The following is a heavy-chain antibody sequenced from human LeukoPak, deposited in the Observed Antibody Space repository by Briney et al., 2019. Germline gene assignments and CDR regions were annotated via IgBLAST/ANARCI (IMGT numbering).Heavy chain of an antibody. J-gene: IGHJ4*02. CDR1: GFTFSSYG. CDR3: AATYYYGSGSYYFDY. V-gene: IGHV3-30*03. Sequence: GRSLRVSCAASGFTFSSYGMHWVRQAPGKGLEWVAVISYDGSNKYYADSVKGRFTISRDNSKNTLYLQLSSLRAEDTAIYYCAATYYYGSGSYYFDYWGQGTLVTVSS. D-gene: IGHD3-10*01. CDR2: ISYDGSNK.